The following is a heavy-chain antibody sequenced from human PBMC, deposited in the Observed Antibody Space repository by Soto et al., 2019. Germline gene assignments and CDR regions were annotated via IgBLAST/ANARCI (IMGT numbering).Heavy chain of an antibody. Sequence: SVKVSCKASGFTFTSSAVQWVRQARGQRLEWIGWIVVGSGNTNYAQKFQERVTITRDMSTSTAYMELRSLRSDDTAVYYCARDEAYCGGDCYPEYFQHWGQGTLVTVSS. D-gene: IGHD2-21*02. CDR3: ARDEAYCGGDCYPEYFQH. CDR2: IVVGSGNT. CDR1: GFTFTSSA. J-gene: IGHJ1*01. V-gene: IGHV1-58*01.